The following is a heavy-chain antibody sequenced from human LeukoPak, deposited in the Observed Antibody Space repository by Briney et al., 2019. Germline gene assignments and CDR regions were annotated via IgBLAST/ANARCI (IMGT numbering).Heavy chain of an antibody. Sequence: KASETLSLTCTVSGDAINSYFWSWIRQPPGKGLEWIGFIYRSGSTYYSPSLKSRVTISVDRSKTQFSLELTSVTAADTAVYFCARSRRGYWYFDLWGRGTLVSVSS. J-gene: IGHJ2*01. D-gene: IGHD3-16*01. CDR3: ARSRRGYWYFDL. V-gene: IGHV4-30-2*01. CDR1: GDAINSYF. CDR2: IYRSGST.